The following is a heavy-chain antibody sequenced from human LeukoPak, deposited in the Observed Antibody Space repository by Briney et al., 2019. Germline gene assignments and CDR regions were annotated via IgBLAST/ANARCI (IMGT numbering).Heavy chain of an antibody. CDR1: GFTFSNAW. CDR2: IKSKSDGGTT. J-gene: IGHJ4*02. V-gene: IGHV3-15*01. Sequence: PGGSLRLSCAASGFTFSNAWMSWVRQAPGKGLEWVGRIKSKSDGGTTDYAAPVKGRFTISRDNAKNLLFLQMNTLTVEDTAVYYCARDPSGWIFDFWGQGTVVTVSS. CDR3: ARDPSGWIFDF. D-gene: IGHD6-19*01.